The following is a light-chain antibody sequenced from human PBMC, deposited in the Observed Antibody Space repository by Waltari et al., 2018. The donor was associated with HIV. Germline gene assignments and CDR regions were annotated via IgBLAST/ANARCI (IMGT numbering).Light chain of an antibody. J-gene: IGLJ3*02. CDR3: YSTESSGTHRV. V-gene: IGLV3-10*01. CDR2: EDI. Sequence: SYELTQPPSVSVSPGQTARITCSGDTLPKKYAHWYQQKSGPAPVLVIYEDIKRPYGIPERFSGSSSGTMAILTISGAQVEDEADYYCYSTESSGTHRVFGGGTKLTVL. CDR1: TLPKKY.